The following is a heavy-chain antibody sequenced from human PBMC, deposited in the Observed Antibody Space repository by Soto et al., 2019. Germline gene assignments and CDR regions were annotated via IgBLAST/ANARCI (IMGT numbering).Heavy chain of an antibody. Sequence: SETLSLSCTVSGGSVSGGSFYWSWIRQPPGKGLEWIGYISYSGSTNYTPSLKSRVTISSDTSNNQFSLKMSSVTAADTAIYYCARHTTVTNIDYWGRGTLVTVSS. J-gene: IGHJ4*02. CDR3: ARHTTVTNIDY. D-gene: IGHD4-17*01. CDR2: ISYSGST. CDR1: GGSVSGGSFY. V-gene: IGHV4-61*01.